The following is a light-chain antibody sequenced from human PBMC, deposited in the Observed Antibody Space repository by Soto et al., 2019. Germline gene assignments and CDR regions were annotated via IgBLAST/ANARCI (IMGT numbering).Light chain of an antibody. CDR3: QQGYTSSIT. V-gene: IGKV1-39*01. CDR1: QSIGKH. J-gene: IGKJ5*01. Sequence: EIQMTQSPSSLSASVGDSVTITCRASQSIGKHLNWYQQKPGKAPKXLIYSVSSLQSGVPSRFSGSGSGTDLTLTINSLQPEDFATYYCQQGYTSSITFGQGTRLEIK. CDR2: SVS.